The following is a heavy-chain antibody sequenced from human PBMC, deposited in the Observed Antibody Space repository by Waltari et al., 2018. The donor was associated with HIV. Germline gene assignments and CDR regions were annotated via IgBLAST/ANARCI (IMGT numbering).Heavy chain of an antibody. CDR2: IDEEGTT. CDR1: GASVNNYH. V-gene: IGHV4-34*02. J-gene: IGHJ5*02. D-gene: IGHD2-15*01. CDR3: AVGQKRGAPGQRSWCSLEP. Sequence: QVQLQQWGAGLLKPSGTLSVRCAVYGASVNNYHWNWIRQSPGKGLEWVGEIDEEGTTSTSPFLRGALTISMDTPKTQLSLGAKARTAADTALYFCAVGQKRGAPGQRSWCSLEPRGKGNLGVVSS.